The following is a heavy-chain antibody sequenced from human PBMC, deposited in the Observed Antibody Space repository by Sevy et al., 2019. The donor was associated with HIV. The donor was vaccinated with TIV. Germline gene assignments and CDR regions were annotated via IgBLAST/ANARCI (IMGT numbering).Heavy chain of an antibody. CDR2: IKEDGTEI. CDR3: ARGGYYGYSGLDY. Sequence: GGSLRLSCAASGFTTGFTFSDYWMAWVRQAPGKGLEWGANIKEDGTEIYYLDSLKGRFTISRDNAKNLLYLQMNSLRADDTAVYYCARGGYYGYSGLDYWGQGTLVTVSS. V-gene: IGHV3-7*01. CDR1: GFTTGFTFSDYW. D-gene: IGHD3-10*01. J-gene: IGHJ4*02.